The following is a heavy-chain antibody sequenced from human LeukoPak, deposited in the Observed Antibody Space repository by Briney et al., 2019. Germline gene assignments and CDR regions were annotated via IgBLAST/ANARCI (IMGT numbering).Heavy chain of an antibody. Sequence: SETLSLTCAVSGYSISSGYYWGWIRQPPGKGLEWIGSIYHSGSTYYNPSLKGRVTISVDTSKNQFSLKLSSVTAADTAVYYRARALVPNLGAFDIWGQGTMVTVSS. D-gene: IGHD2-2*01. CDR2: IYHSGST. CDR1: GYSISSGYY. CDR3: ARALVPNLGAFDI. J-gene: IGHJ3*02. V-gene: IGHV4-38-2*01.